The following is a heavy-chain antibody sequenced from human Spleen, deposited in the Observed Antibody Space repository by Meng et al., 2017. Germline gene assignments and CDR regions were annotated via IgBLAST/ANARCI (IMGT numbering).Heavy chain of an antibody. CDR3: ARIQPDYFGTFRVGYGMDV. V-gene: IGHV2-26*01. CDR2: IFSNDEK. Sequence: SGPTLVKPTETLTLTCTVSGFSLSNARMGVSWIRQPPGKALEWLAHIFSNDEKSYSTSLKSRLTISKDTSKSQVVLTMTNMDPVDTATYYCARIQPDYFGTFRVGYGMDVWGQGTTVTVSS. CDR1: GFSLSNARMG. J-gene: IGHJ6*02. D-gene: IGHD4-23*01.